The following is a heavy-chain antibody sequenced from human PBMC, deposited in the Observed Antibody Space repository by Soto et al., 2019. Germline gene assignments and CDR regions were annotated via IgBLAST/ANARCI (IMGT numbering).Heavy chain of an antibody. V-gene: IGHV3-23*01. CDR3: TKGDSSGYFDPSSGYSTPDH. J-gene: IGHJ5*02. D-gene: IGHD3-3*01. Sequence: EVRLFESGGGLVEPGESLRLSCAASGFIFKDFAMSWVRQARGKGLEWVSTITTSEDITYSADSARGRFTMSRDNSSNTLFLQMSSLRGDDTATYYCTKGDSSGYFDPSSGYSTPDHWGQGTLVTVSS. CDR2: ITTSEDIT. CDR1: GFIFKDFA.